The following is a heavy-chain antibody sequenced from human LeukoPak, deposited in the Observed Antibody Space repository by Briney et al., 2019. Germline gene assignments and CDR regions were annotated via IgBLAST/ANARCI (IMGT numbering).Heavy chain of an antibody. CDR2: IYYSGST. CDR1: GGSISSATYY. CDR3: ARVLLLRETMVRGSYDFDI. V-gene: IGHV4-61*01. Sequence: SETLSLTCTVSGGSISSATYYWNWIRQPPGKGLEWIGYIYYSGSTNYNPSLKSRVTISVDTSKNQFSLKLSSVTAADTAVYYCARVLLLRETMVRGSYDFDIWGQGTMVTVSS. D-gene: IGHD3-10*01. J-gene: IGHJ3*02.